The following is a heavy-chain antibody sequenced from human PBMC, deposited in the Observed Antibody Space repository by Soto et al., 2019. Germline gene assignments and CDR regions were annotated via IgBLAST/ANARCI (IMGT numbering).Heavy chain of an antibody. D-gene: IGHD3-16*01. J-gene: IGHJ6*02. CDR2: VYYAGAT. CDR1: GASLNSSY. CDR3: ARVMGDWGTYYYYYGMDV. V-gene: IGHV4-59*01. Sequence: SETLSLTCTVSGASLNSSYWVLIRQPPGKGPEWIGYVYYAGATNYNPSLESRVTISPDTSRNQFSLNLRSVTAADTAVYYCARVMGDWGTYYYYYGMDVWGQGTTVTVSS.